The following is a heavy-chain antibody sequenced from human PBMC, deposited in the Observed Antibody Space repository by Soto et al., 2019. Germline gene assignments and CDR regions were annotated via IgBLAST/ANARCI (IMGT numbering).Heavy chain of an antibody. Sequence: EVQLVESGGGLVQPGGSLRLSCAVAGYTFGNHWMHWVRQAPGKGLEWVSRINSDGSGTNYADSVKGRFTISRDNAKNTLFLQMNRLRAEDTAVYYCARAAGDTTVIRYFFDYWGQGTLVTFSS. V-gene: IGHV3-74*01. CDR3: ARAAGDTTVIRYFFDY. CDR2: INSDGSGT. D-gene: IGHD1-1*01. CDR1: GYTFGNHW. J-gene: IGHJ4*02.